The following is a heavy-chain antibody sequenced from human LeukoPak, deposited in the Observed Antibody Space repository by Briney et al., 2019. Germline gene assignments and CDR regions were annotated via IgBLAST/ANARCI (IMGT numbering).Heavy chain of an antibody. CDR2: IYTTGST. Sequence: PSQTLSLTCTVSGGSISSGSYYWSWIRQPAGKQLEWIGHIYTTGSTKYNPSLKSRVTISVDTSKNQFSLKLSSVTAADTAVYYCARHGDYYDGSGYDYWGQGTLVTVSS. J-gene: IGHJ4*02. CDR3: ARHGDYYDGSGYDY. V-gene: IGHV4-61*09. D-gene: IGHD3-22*01. CDR1: GGSISSGSYY.